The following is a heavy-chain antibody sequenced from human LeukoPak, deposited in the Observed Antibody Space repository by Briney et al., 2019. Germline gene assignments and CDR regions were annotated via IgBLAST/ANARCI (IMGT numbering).Heavy chain of an antibody. CDR1: GFTFSSYG. CDR3: ARGGQSYLPYYYYYYGMDV. Sequence: GGSLRLSCAASGFTFSSYGMHWVRQAPGKGLEWVAVIWYDGSNKYYADSVKGRFTISRDNSKNTLYLQMNSLRAEDTAVYYCARGGQSYLPYYYYYYGMDVWGQGTTVTVSS. CDR2: IWYDGSNK. J-gene: IGHJ6*02. V-gene: IGHV3-33*01. D-gene: IGHD2-2*01.